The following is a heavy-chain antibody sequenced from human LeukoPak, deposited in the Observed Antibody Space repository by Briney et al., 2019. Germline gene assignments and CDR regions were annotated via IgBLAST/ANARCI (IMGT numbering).Heavy chain of an antibody. CDR2: IWYDGSNK. D-gene: IGHD6-19*01. J-gene: IGHJ4*02. V-gene: IGHV3-33*01. CDR3: ARDPGGSGYSFDS. CDR1: GFTFSSSG. Sequence: GRSLRLSCAASGFTFSSSGMHWVRQAPGKGLEWVALIWYDGSNKHYADSVKGRFTISRDNSKNTLYLQMNSLRAEDTAIYYCARDPGGSGYSFDSWGQGTLVTVSS.